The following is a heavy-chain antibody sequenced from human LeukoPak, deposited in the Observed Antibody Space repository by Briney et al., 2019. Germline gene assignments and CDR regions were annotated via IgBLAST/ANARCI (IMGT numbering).Heavy chain of an antibody. V-gene: IGHV4-34*01. D-gene: IGHD5-18*01. CDR1: GGSFSGYY. CDR2: INHSGST. J-gene: IGHJ4*02. Sequence: PSETLSLTCAVYGGSFSGYYWSWIRQPPGKGLEWIGEINHSGSTNYNPSLKSRVTISVDTSKNQFSLKLSSVTAADTAVYYCARHGHRIQLRSPHFDYWGQGTLVTVSS. CDR3: ARHGHRIQLRSPHFDY.